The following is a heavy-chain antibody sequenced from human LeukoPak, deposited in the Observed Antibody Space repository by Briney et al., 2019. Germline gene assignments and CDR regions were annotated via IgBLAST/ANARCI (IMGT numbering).Heavy chain of an antibody. Sequence: SVKVSCKASGYTFTSYGISWVRQAPGQGLGWMGGIIPIFGTANYAQKFQGRVTITADESTSTAYMELSSLRSEDTAVYYCARGPYDSSGYPNFDYWGQGTLVTVSS. CDR1: GYTFTSYG. D-gene: IGHD3-22*01. J-gene: IGHJ4*02. CDR2: IIPIFGTA. CDR3: ARGPYDSSGYPNFDY. V-gene: IGHV1-69*13.